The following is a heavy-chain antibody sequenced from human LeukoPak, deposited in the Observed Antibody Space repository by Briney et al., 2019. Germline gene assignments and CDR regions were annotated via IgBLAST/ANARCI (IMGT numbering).Heavy chain of an antibody. J-gene: IGHJ6*03. CDR2: VHYSGST. CDR1: GVSTTSYY. V-gene: IGHV4-59*08. Sequence: SETLSLTCSFSGVSTTSYYWTWIRQPPGKGLEWIGYVHYSGSTNYNPSLKSRVTISVDTSKNQFSLKLSSVTAADTAVYYCARVPETGGYSGYDYMDVWGKGTTVTISS. CDR3: ARVPETGGYSGYDYMDV. D-gene: IGHD5-12*01.